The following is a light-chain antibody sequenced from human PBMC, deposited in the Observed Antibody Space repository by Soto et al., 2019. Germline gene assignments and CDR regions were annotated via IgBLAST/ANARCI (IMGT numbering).Light chain of an antibody. V-gene: IGKV3-20*01. CDR3: HHYVSLT. Sequence: ESVLTQSPGTLSVSPGERATLSCRASQTISSNYLAWYQQKPGQAPSLPIYGTSSRATGIPDRFSGSGSGTDFTPTISRLEPADSAIYYCHHYVSLTFAQGTDVEFK. CDR2: GTS. CDR1: QTISSNY. J-gene: IGKJ1*01.